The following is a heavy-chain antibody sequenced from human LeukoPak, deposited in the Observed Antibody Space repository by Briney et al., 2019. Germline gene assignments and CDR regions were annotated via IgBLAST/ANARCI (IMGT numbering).Heavy chain of an antibody. V-gene: IGHV3-11*06. CDR2: ISSSSSYT. CDR1: GFTFSDYY. CDR3: ARAPHYSNYGPYYYGMDV. J-gene: IGHJ6*02. D-gene: IGHD4-11*01. Sequence: GGSLRLSCAASGFTFSDYYMSWIRQAPGKGLEWVSYISSSSSYTNYADSVKGRFTIPRDNAKNSLYLQMSSLRAEDTAVYYCARAPHYSNYGPYYYGMDVWGQGTTVTVSS.